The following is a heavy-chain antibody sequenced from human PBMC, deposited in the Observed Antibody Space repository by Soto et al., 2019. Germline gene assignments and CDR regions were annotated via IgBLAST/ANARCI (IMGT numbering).Heavy chain of an antibody. Sequence: SETLSLTCTVSGGSISSYYWSWIRQPPGKGLEWIGYIYYSGSTNYNPSLKSRVTISVDTSKNQFSLKLSSVTAADTAVYYCARVNDVYDFWSGDYYYYYYMDVWGKGTTVTVSS. CDR1: GGSISSYY. CDR3: ARVNDVYDFWSGDYYYYYYMDV. J-gene: IGHJ6*03. V-gene: IGHV4-59*01. CDR2: IYYSGST. D-gene: IGHD3-3*01.